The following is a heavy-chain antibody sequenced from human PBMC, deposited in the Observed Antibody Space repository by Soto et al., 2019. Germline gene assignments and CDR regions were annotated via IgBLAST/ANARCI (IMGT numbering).Heavy chain of an antibody. Sequence: PSETLSLTCAVTGYSIISYYGILIRQPPGKGLESIGYLYYGRSANYNPSLKSRVTLSVDTSTNQCSLTLSSMTAADTAVYYCALRSMAVVPEYWGQGTLVTVS. D-gene: IGHD3-22*01. CDR3: ALRSMAVVPEY. CDR2: LYYGRSA. J-gene: IGHJ4*02. V-gene: IGHV4-59*01. CDR1: GYSIISYY.